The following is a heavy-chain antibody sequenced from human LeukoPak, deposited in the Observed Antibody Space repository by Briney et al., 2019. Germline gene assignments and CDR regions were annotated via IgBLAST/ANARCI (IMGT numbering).Heavy chain of an antibody. J-gene: IGHJ4*02. D-gene: IGHD3-16*02. Sequence: KTSETLSLTCTVSGGSISSSSYYWGWIRQPPGKGLEWIGSIYYSGSTYYSPSLKSRVTISVDTSKNQFSLKLSSVTAADTAVYYCARLRLITFGGVIVTTGDFDYWGQGTLVTVSS. CDR3: ARLRLITFGGVIVTTGDFDY. V-gene: IGHV4-39*01. CDR2: IYYSGST. CDR1: GGSISSSSYY.